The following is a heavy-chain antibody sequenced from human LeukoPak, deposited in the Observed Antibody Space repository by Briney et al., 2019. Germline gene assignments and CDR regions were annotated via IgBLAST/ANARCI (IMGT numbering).Heavy chain of an antibody. CDR1: GGSFSSYY. J-gene: IGHJ4*02. Sequence: SETLSLTCTVSGGSFSSYYWSWIRQPPGKGLEWIGYIYYSGSTNYNPSPKSRVTISVDTSKNQFSLKLSSVTAADTAVYYCARFGWVVPAAMFAFDYWGQGTLVTVSS. D-gene: IGHD2-2*01. CDR3: ARFGWVVPAAMFAFDY. V-gene: IGHV4-59*08. CDR2: IYYSGST.